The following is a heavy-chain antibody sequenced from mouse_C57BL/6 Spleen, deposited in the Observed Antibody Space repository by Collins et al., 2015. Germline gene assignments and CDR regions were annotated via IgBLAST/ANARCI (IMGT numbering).Heavy chain of an antibody. Sequence: QVQLQQPGTELVKPGASVKLSCKASGYTFTSYWMHWVKQRPGQGLEWIGNINPSNGGTNYNEKFKSKATLTVDKSSSTAYMQLSSLTSEDSAVYYCAREDYYYGSSPYAMDYWGQGTSVTVSS. V-gene: IGHV1-53*01. CDR1: GYTFTSYW. CDR2: INPSNGGT. D-gene: IGHD1-1*01. J-gene: IGHJ4*01. CDR3: AREDYYYGSSPYAMDY.